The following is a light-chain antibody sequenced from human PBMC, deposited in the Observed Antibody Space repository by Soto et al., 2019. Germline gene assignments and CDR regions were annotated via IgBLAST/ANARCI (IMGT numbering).Light chain of an antibody. J-gene: IGLJ1*01. V-gene: IGLV2-23*02. CDR1: SSDVGSYNL. CDR2: EVN. Sequence: QSALTQPASVSGSPGQSITISCTGTSSDVGSYNLVSWYQQHPDKAPKLMIFEVNKRPSGVSNRFSGSKSGNTASLTISGLQAEDDADYYCCSYAGSPYVFGTGTKVTVL. CDR3: CSYAGSPYV.